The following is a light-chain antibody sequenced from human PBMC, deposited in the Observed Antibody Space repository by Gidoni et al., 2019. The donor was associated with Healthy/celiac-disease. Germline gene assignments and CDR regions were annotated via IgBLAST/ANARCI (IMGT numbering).Light chain of an antibody. J-gene: IGKJ4*01. CDR3: QQYGSSPRALT. Sequence: EIVLTQSPGTLSLSQGERATLSCRASQSVSSSYLAWYQQKPGQAPRLLIYGSSSRATGIPDRFSGSGSGTDFTLTISRLEPEDFAVYYCQQYGSSPRALTFGGGTKVEIK. CDR2: GSS. V-gene: IGKV3-20*01. CDR1: QSVSSSY.